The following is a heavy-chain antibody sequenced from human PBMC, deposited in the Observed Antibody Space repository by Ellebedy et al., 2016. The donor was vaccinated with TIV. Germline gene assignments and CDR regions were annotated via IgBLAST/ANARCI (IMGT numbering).Heavy chain of an antibody. CDR3: VREEYCSSSGCYYPLFFDY. J-gene: IGHJ4*02. CDR1: GFSVSNNY. CDR2: IYVSGTT. V-gene: IGHV3-53*01. Sequence: GGSLRLXXEVSGFSVSNNYMGWVRQAPGKGLEWVSLIYVSGTTHYAESVKGRFLISRDISTNAVFLQMNGLRAEDTATYYCVREEYCSSSGCYYPLFFDYWGQGAQVAV. D-gene: IGHD2-2*01.